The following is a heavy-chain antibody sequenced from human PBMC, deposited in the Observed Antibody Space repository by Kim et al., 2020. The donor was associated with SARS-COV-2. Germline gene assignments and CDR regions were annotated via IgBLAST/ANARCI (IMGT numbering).Heavy chain of an antibody. CDR1: GGTFSSYA. D-gene: IGHD6-6*01. V-gene: IGHV1-69*13. J-gene: IGHJ6*02. CDR2: IIPIFGTA. CDR3: ATIKDEYSSSSIAGGMDV. Sequence: SVKVSCKASGGTFSSYAISWVRQAPGQGLEWMGGIIPIFGTANYAQKFQGRVTITADESTSTAYMELSSLRSEDTAVYYCATIKDEYSSSSIAGGMDVWGQGTTVTVSS.